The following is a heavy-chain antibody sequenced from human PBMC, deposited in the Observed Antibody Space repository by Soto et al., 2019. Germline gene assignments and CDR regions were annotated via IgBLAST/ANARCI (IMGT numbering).Heavy chain of an antibody. V-gene: IGHV1-69*13. J-gene: IGHJ5*02. D-gene: IGHD1-26*01. CDR1: GGTFSSYA. Sequence: SVKVSCKASGGTFSSYAISWVRQAPGQGLEWMGGIIPIFGTANYAQKFQGRVTITADESTSTAYMELSSLRSEDTAVYYCARGWGLVGATIINWFDPWGQGTLVTVSS. CDR2: IIPIFGTA. CDR3: ARGWGLVGATIINWFDP.